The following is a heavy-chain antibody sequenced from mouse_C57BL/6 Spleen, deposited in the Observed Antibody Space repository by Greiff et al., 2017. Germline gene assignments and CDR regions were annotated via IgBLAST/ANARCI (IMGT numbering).Heavy chain of an antibody. D-gene: IGHD2-5*01. V-gene: IGHV14-4*01. CDR1: GFNIKDDY. J-gene: IGHJ4*01. Sequence: VQLKQSGAELVRPGASVKLSCTASGFNIKDDYMHWVKQRPEQGLEWIGWIDPENGDTEYASKFQGKATITADTSSNTAYLQLSSLTSEDTAVYYCTTAYSNYEDYAMDYWGQGTSVTVSS. CDR3: TTAYSNYEDYAMDY. CDR2: IDPENGDT.